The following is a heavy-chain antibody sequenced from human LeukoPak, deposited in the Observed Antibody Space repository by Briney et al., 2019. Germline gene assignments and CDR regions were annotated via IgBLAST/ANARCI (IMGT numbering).Heavy chain of an antibody. CDR2: ISRDSNII. CDR1: GFSFRDYN. J-gene: IGHJ4*02. D-gene: IGHD5-18*01. CDR3: ARAYDTNTYGYVY. Sequence: GGSLRLSCAASGFSFRDYNVNWVRQPPGKGLEWVAYISRDSNIIYYADSVKGRFTISRDNAKNSVSLQMNSLRAEDTAVYYCARAYDTNTYGYVYWGQGTLVTVSS. V-gene: IGHV3-48*01.